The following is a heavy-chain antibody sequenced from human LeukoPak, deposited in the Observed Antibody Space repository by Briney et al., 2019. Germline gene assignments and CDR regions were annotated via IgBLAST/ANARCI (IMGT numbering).Heavy chain of an antibody. CDR3: ARDQDYFDY. CDR2: IYYSGST. CDR1: GDSISSYY. Sequence: SETLSLTCTVSGDSISSYYWSWIRQPPGKGLEWIGYIYYSGSTNYNPSLKSRVAISVDTSKNQFSLKLSSVTAADTAVYYCARDQDYFDYWGQGTLVTVSS. V-gene: IGHV4-59*12. J-gene: IGHJ4*02.